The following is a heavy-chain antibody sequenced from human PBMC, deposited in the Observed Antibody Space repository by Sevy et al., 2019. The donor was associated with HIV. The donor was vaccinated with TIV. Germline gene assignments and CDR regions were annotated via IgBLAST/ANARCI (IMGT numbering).Heavy chain of an antibody. J-gene: IGHJ5*02. V-gene: IGHV3-30-3*01. CDR3: ARETDNSARWLDP. CDR1: GFSFNTHA. Sequence: GGSLRLSCAASGFSFNTHAMHWVRQAPGKGLDWVALISYDGSAKYYADSVKGRFTVSRDDSKNTLFLQMNSLTVEDTAVYYCARETDNSARWLDPWGQGTLVTVSS. D-gene: IGHD4-4*01. CDR2: ISYDGSAK.